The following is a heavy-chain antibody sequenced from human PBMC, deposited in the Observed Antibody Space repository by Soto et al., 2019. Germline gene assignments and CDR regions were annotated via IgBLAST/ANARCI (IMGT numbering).Heavy chain of an antibody. CDR3: ARHTVVHHCPNDAFDI. CDR2: IYYSGST. J-gene: IGHJ3*02. D-gene: IGHD1-1*01. CDR1: GGSISSSSYY. Sequence: NPSETLSLTCTVSGGSISSSSYYWGWIRQPPGKGLEWIGSIYYSGSTCYNPSLKSRVTISVDTSKNQFSLKLSSVTAADTAVYYCARHTVVHHCPNDAFDIWGQGTMVTVSS. V-gene: IGHV4-39*01.